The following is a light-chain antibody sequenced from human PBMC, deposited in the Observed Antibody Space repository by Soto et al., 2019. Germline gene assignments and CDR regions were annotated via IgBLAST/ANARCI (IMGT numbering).Light chain of an antibody. J-gene: IGKJ2*01. Sequence: ETVMTQSPATLSVYLGERATLSCRASRNVGSKLAWYQQKPGQAPRLLISDASTRATGIPARFSGSGSGTEFTLTISSLQSEDFAVYYCQQYSDWKTFGQGTKLEIK. V-gene: IGKV3-15*01. CDR1: RNVGSK. CDR3: QQYSDWKT. CDR2: DAS.